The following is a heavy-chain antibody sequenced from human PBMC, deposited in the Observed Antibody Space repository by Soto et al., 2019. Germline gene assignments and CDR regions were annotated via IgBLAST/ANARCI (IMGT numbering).Heavy chain of an antibody. CDR1: GGSISSGGYS. Sequence: QLQLQESGSGLVKPSQTLSLTCAVSGGSISSGGYSWSWIRQPPGKGLEWIGYIYHSGSTYYNPSLKRRVTRSVDRSKNQFYLKLSSVTAADTAVYSCAAGGGLPRYYWGQGTLVTVSS. V-gene: IGHV4-30-2*01. CDR2: IYHSGST. D-gene: IGHD5-12*01. CDR3: AAGGGLPRYY. J-gene: IGHJ4*02.